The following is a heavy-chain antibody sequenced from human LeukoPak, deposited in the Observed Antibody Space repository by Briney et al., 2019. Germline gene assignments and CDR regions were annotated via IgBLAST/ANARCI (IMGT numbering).Heavy chain of an antibody. D-gene: IGHD6-19*01. Sequence: GGSLRLSCAASGFTFSSYAMSWVRQAPGKGLEWVSVISGSGGSTYYADSVKGRFTISRDSSKNTLYLQMNSLRAEDTAVYYCAKDQGSGWYRVDFDYWGQGTLVTVSS. J-gene: IGHJ4*02. CDR3: AKDQGSGWYRVDFDY. CDR1: GFTFSSYA. CDR2: ISGSGGST. V-gene: IGHV3-23*01.